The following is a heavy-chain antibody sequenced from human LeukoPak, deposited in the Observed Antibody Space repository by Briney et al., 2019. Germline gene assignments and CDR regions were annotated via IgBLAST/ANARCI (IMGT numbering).Heavy chain of an antibody. D-gene: IGHD3-22*01. J-gene: IGHJ3*02. Sequence: PGGSLRLSCAASGFSVSRNFMTWVRQAPGKGLEWVSIMYGDGSTYNADSVKGRFSISRDNSNNTVFLQMNSLRAEDTAVYYCSKSFETSGYYGPDALETWGQGTMVTVSS. CDR2: MYGDGST. CDR1: GFSVSRNF. V-gene: IGHV3-66*01. CDR3: SKSFETSGYYGPDALET.